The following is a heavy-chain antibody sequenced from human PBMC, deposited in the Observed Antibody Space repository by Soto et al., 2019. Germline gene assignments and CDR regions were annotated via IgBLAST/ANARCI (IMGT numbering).Heavy chain of an antibody. Sequence: EVQLLESGGGLVRPGGSLRLSCAASGFTFSGHTMSWVRQAPGKGLEWVSGISGGGGNTYYADSVKGRLAISRDNSKNTLYLQMNSLRAEETALYYCAKRGYSTSWATFDSWGQGTLVTVSS. CDR2: ISGGGGNT. CDR3: AKRGYSTSWATFDS. V-gene: IGHV3-23*01. D-gene: IGHD6-13*01. CDR1: GFTFSGHT. J-gene: IGHJ4*02.